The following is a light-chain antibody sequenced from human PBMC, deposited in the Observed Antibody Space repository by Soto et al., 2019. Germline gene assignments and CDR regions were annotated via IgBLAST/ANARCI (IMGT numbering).Light chain of an antibody. Sequence: ESVLTQSPATLYSFPGDRVTLSCRASQYINTRLAWYQHRPGQAPRLLIYQTSIRAAGIPARFSASGSGTDFTLTISDVQPEDFALYYCHQRQSWPRTFGQGTKVDIK. CDR2: QTS. J-gene: IGKJ1*01. CDR1: QYINTR. CDR3: HQRQSWPRT. V-gene: IGKV3-11*01.